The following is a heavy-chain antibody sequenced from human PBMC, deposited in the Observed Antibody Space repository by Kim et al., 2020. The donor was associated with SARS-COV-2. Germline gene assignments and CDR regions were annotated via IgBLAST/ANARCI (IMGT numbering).Heavy chain of an antibody. D-gene: IGHD3-3*01. J-gene: IGHJ4*02. CDR3: ARDLEMRGVVVH. CDR2: ISSSSSTI. V-gene: IGHV3-48*02. CDR1: GFTFSSYS. Sequence: LSLTCAASGFTFSSYSMNWVRQAPGKGLEWVSYISSSSSTIYYADSVKGRFTISRDNAKNSLYLQMNSLRDEDTAVYYCARDLEMRGVVVHWGQGTLVTVSS.